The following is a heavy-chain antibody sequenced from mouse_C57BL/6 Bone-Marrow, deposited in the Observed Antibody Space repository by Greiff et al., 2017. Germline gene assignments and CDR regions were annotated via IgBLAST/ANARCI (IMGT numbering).Heavy chain of an antibody. CDR1: EYEFPSHD. J-gene: IGHJ1*03. CDR3: ARHNDGYYDWYFDV. D-gene: IGHD2-3*01. CDR2: INSDGGST. V-gene: IGHV5-2*01. Sequence: EVKLMESGGGLVQPGESLKLSCESNEYEFPSHDMSWVRKTPEKRLELVAAINSDGGSTYYPDTMERRFIISRDNTKKTLYLQMSSLRSEDTALYYCARHNDGYYDWYFDVWGTGTTVTVSS.